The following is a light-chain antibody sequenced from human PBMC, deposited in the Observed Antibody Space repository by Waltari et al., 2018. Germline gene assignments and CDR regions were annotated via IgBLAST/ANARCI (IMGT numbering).Light chain of an antibody. Sequence: EIVLTQSPGTLSLSPGERATLSCRASQSVSSSYLAWYQQKPGQAPRLLIYGASSRATGIPDSFSGSGSGTDFTLTISRLEPEDFAVYYCQQYDNLPYTFGQGTKLEIK. V-gene: IGKV3-20*01. CDR3: QQYDNLPYT. CDR1: QSVSSSY. J-gene: IGKJ2*01. CDR2: GAS.